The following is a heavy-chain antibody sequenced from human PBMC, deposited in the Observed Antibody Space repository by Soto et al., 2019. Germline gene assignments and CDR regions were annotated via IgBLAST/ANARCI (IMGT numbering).Heavy chain of an antibody. V-gene: IGHV1-2*02. Sequence: QAQLVQSGAEVKKPGASVKVSCKASGYSFIAYSIQWVRQAPGQGLEWMGWISPNSGGTNSLQKLQGRVTMTRDTSITTVYLELTGLRSDDTAAYDCARDLSSRLLETAPTAGIAVWGQGTKVTFSS. CDR3: ARDLSSRLLETAPTAGIAV. CDR1: GYSFIAYS. D-gene: IGHD3-3*01. J-gene: IGHJ6*02. CDR2: ISPNSGGT.